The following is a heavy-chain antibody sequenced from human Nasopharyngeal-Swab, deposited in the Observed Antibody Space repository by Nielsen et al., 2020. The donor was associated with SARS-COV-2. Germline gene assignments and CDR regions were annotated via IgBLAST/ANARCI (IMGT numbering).Heavy chain of an antibody. CDR1: GFTFSRYS. CDR2: ISSSSSYI. V-gene: IGHV3-21*01. Sequence: GGSLRLSCAASGFTFSRYSMNWVRQAPGKGLEWVSSISSSSSYIYYADSVKGRFTISRDNAKNSLYLQMNSLRAEDTAVYYCARDTYGDYVDAGSWYYYGMDVCGHGTTVTVSS. CDR3: ARDTYGDYVDAGSWYYYGMDV. J-gene: IGHJ6*02. D-gene: IGHD4-17*01.